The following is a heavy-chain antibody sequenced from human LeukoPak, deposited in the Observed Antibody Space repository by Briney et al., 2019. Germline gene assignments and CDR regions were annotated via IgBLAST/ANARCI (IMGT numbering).Heavy chain of an antibody. V-gene: IGHV3-11*01. CDR2: ISSSGSTI. Sequence: LSLTCAVSGGSISSSNWWSWIRQAPGKGLEWVSYISSSGSTIYYADSVKGRFTISRDNAKNSLYLQMNSLRAEDTAVYYCARKDSSGWSFDYWGQGTLVTVSS. CDR1: GGSISSS. D-gene: IGHD6-19*01. CDR3: ARKDSSGWSFDY. J-gene: IGHJ4*02.